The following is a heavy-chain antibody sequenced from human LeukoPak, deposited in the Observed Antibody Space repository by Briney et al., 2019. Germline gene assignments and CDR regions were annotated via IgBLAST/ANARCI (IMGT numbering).Heavy chain of an antibody. CDR2: IYTSGST. CDR1: GGSISSGSYY. V-gene: IGHV4-61*02. CDR3: ARVVGSSSLGDAFDI. Sequence: PSQTLSLTCTVSGGSISSGSYYWSWIRQPAGKGLEWIGRIYTSGSTNYNPSLKSRVTISVDTSKNQFSLKLNSVTAADTAVYYCARVVGSSSLGDAFDIWGQGTMVTVS. J-gene: IGHJ3*02. D-gene: IGHD6-13*01.